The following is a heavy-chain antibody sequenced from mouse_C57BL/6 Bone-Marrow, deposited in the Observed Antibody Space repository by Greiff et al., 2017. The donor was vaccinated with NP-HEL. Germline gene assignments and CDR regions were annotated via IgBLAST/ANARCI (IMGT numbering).Heavy chain of an antibody. CDR2: IDPSDSYT. V-gene: IGHV1-50*01. J-gene: IGHJ1*03. Sequence: VQLQQPGAELVKPGASVKLSCKASGYTFTSYWMQWVKQRPGQGLEWIGEIDPSDSYTNYNQKFKGKATLTVDTSSSTAYMQLSSLTSEDSAVYYCARKEDNWDWYFDVWGTGTTVTVSS. CDR1: GYTFTSYW. D-gene: IGHD4-1*01. CDR3: ARKEDNWDWYFDV.